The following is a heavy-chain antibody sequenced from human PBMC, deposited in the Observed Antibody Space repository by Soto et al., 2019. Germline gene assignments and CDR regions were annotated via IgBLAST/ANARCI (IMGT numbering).Heavy chain of an antibody. D-gene: IGHD2-15*01. CDR1: GYTFTSYA. J-gene: IGHJ4*02. CDR3: AGGTVVSHFDY. CDR2: INAGNGNT. V-gene: IGHV1-3*05. Sequence: QVQLVQSGAEEKEPGASVKVSCKASGYTFTSYAMHWVRQAPGQRLEWMGWINAGNGNTKYSQKFQGRVTITRDTSASTAYMELSRRRSEDTAVYYCAGGTVVSHFDYWGQGTLVTVSS.